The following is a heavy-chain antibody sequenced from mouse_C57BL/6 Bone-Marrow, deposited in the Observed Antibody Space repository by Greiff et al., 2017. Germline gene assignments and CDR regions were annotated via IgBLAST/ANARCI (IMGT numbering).Heavy chain of an antibody. V-gene: IGHV5-17*01. CDR3: ARSSYGWFAY. J-gene: IGHJ3*01. Sequence: EVQRVESGGGLVKPGASLKLSCAASGFTFSDYGMHWVRQAPEKGLEWVAYISSGTSTINYADTVKGRFTISRDNAYNTLCLHMTSLTSADTAMYYCARSSYGWFAYWGQGTLVTVSA. CDR2: ISSGTSTI. CDR1: GFTFSDYG. D-gene: IGHD1-1*01.